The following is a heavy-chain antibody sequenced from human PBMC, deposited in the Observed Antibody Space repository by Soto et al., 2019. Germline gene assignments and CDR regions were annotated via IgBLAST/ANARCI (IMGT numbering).Heavy chain of an antibody. D-gene: IGHD6-13*01. CDR1: GGSLSSGDFY. Sequence: QVQLQESGPGLVKTSQTLSLTCTVSGGSLSSGDFYWSWIRQPPGKGLEWIGYIYYSGTTYYNPSRKSRVTIPIDTSKNQFSLKLRSATAADTAVYYCARSSIAAAGDWYFDLWGRGTLVTVSS. CDR2: IYYSGTT. J-gene: IGHJ2*01. CDR3: ARSSIAAAGDWYFDL. V-gene: IGHV4-30-4*01.